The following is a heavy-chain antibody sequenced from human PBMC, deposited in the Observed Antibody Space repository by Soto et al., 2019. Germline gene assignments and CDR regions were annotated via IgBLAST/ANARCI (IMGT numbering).Heavy chain of an antibody. CDR2: ISETSIAI. CDR3: ATLQLGREEIFDS. CDR1: GFNFKTYS. J-gene: IGHJ4*02. Sequence: EVQLVESGGGLVQPGGSLRLSCAASGFNFKTYSMNWVRQAPGKGLEWVSYISETSIAIYYRDSVKGRFTISRDNDRNTLYLQMNSLRDEDTAVYYCATLQLGREEIFDSWGQGTLVTVSS. V-gene: IGHV3-48*02. D-gene: IGHD1-1*01.